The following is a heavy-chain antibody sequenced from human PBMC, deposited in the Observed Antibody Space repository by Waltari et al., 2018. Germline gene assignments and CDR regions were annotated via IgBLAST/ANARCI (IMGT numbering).Heavy chain of an antibody. CDR3: ARAYCSSTSCYTEDYYGMDV. CDR1: GGSISSGGYY. D-gene: IGHD2-2*02. Sequence: QVQLQESGPGLVKPSQTLSLTCTVSGGSISSGGYYWSWIRQHPGKGLEWIGYIYYSGSTYYNPSLKSRVTISVDRSKNQFSLKLSSVTAADTAVYYCARAYCSSTSCYTEDYYGMDVWGQGTTVTVSS. CDR2: IYYSGST. V-gene: IGHV4-31*03. J-gene: IGHJ6*02.